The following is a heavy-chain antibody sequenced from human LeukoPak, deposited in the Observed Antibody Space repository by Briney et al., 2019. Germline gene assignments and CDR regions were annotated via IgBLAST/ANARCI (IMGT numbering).Heavy chain of an antibody. D-gene: IGHD6-13*01. CDR2: FDPEDGET. V-gene: IGHV1-24*01. J-gene: IGHJ4*02. Sequence: ASVKVSCKVSGYTLTELSMHWVRQAPGKGLEWMGGFDPEDGETIYAQKFQGRVTMTEGTSTATAYMELSSLRSEDTAVYYCATEYSSSWYYFDYWGQGTQVTVSS. CDR3: ATEYSSSWYYFDY. CDR1: GYTLTELS.